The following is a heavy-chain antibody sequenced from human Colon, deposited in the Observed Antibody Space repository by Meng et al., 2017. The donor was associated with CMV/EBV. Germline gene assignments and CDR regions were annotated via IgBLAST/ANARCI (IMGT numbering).Heavy chain of an antibody. Sequence: QVQLQEYGPGLPKHSETLSLTCSVSGCSISNSYWNWIRQPAGKGLQWIGPIYATGTTNYNPSVKSRVTMSVDTSNNQFSLKLTSVTAADTAVYYCAREAAGRPLYYFDYWGPGILVTVSS. CDR3: AREAAGRPLYYFDY. D-gene: IGHD6-6*01. J-gene: IGHJ4*02. CDR1: GCSISNSY. V-gene: IGHV4-4*07. CDR2: IYATGTT.